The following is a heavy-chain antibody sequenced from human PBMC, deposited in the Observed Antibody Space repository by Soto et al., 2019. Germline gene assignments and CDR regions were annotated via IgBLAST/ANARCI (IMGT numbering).Heavy chain of an antibody. Sequence: PSETLSLTCTVSGDSISSSTYYWGWIRQPPGKGLEWIGCIYHTGTTFYNPSLKSRVTISVDTSKNQFSLKLSSVTAADTAVYYCARQKALTHTLFDYWGQGTLVTVSS. CDR1: GDSISSSTYY. CDR2: IYHTGTT. J-gene: IGHJ4*02. V-gene: IGHV4-39*01. D-gene: IGHD2-2*02. CDR3: ARQKALTHTLFDY.